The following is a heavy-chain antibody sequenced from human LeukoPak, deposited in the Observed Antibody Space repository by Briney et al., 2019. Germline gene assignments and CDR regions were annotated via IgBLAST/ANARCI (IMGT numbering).Heavy chain of an antibody. Sequence: PSETLSLTCTVSGGSISSSSYHWGWIRQPPGKGLEWIGSIYYSGSTYYNPSFRSRVTISVDTSKNQFSLKLSSVTDADTAVYYCARRDHSSGTAMVTFFVWGQGTLVTVSS. V-gene: IGHV4-39*07. D-gene: IGHD5-18*01. CDR1: GGSISSSSYH. J-gene: IGHJ4*02. CDR3: ARRDHSSGTAMVTFFV. CDR2: IYYSGST.